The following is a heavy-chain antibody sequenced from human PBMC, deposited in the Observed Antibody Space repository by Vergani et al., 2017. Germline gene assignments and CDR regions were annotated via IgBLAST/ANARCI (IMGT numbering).Heavy chain of an antibody. V-gene: IGHV3-23*01. CDR1: GFTFSSYA. Sequence: EVQLLESGGGLVQPGGSLRLSCAASGFTFSSYAMSWVRQAPRKGLEWVSAISGSGGSTYYADSVKGRFTISRDNSKNTLYLQMNSLRSEDTAVYYCARPPYSGCYWYWFDPWGQGTLVTVAS. CDR3: ARPPYSGCYWYWFDP. CDR2: ISGSGGST. J-gene: IGHJ5*02. D-gene: IGHD1-26*01.